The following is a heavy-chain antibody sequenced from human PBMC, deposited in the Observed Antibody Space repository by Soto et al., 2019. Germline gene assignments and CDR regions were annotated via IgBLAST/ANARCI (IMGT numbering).Heavy chain of an antibody. D-gene: IGHD3-10*01. V-gene: IGHV4-59*01. J-gene: IGHJ4*02. Sequence: PSETLSLTCSVSGGSISSYYWSWIRQPPGKGLEWIGYIYYSGSTNYNPSLKSRVTISVDTSKNQFSLKLSSVTAADTAVYYCARAMVRGVRFDYWGQGTLVTVSS. CDR2: IYYSGST. CDR3: ARAMVRGVRFDY. CDR1: GGSISSYY.